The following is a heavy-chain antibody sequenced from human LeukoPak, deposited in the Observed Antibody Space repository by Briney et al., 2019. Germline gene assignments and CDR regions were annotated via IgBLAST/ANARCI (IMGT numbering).Heavy chain of an antibody. V-gene: IGHV1-69*06. Sequence: ASVKVSCKASGGTFSSYAISWVRQAPGQGLEWMGGIIPIFGTANYAQKFQGRVTITADKSTSTAYMELSSLRSGDTAVYYCAREGEGITGNYFDYWGQGTLVTVSS. CDR2: IIPIFGTA. D-gene: IGHD1-20*01. CDR3: AREGEGITGNYFDY. CDR1: GGTFSSYA. J-gene: IGHJ4*02.